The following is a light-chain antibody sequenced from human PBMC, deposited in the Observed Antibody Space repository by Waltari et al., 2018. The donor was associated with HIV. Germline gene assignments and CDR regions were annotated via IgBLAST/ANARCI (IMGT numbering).Light chain of an antibody. J-gene: IGLJ2*01. CDR1: ELGDKY. CDR2: QDD. Sequence: SYAVTQPPSVAVSPGQTASITCSGYELGDKYTCWYQQKPGQSPLLAIYQDDKRPSGIPARFSAASSGHTATLTISGTLPMDEADYYCQAWGSTTSGVFGRGTKLTVL. V-gene: IGLV3-1*01. CDR3: QAWGSTTSGV.